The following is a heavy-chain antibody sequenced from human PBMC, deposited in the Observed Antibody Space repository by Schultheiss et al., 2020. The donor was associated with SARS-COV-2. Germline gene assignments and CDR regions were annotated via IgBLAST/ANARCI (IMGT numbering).Heavy chain of an antibody. J-gene: IGHJ4*02. CDR1: GFTFNSAW. CDR2: INSDGSST. CDR3: ARGPYDSSGYYYSDELLDY. V-gene: IGHV3-74*01. D-gene: IGHD3-22*01. Sequence: GGSLRLSCAASGFTFNSAWMSWVRQAPGKGLVWVSRINSDGSSTSYADSVKGRFTISRDNAKNTLYLQMNSLRAEDTAVYYCARGPYDSSGYYYSDELLDYWGQGTLVTVSS.